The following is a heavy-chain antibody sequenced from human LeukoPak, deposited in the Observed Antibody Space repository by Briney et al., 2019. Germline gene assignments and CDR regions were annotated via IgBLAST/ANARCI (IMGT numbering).Heavy chain of an antibody. CDR1: GGSISSSSYY. V-gene: IGHV4-39*07. CDR2: IYYSGST. Sequence: SETLSLTCTVSGGSISSSSYYWGWIRQPPGKGLEWIGSIYYSGSTYYNPSLKSRVTISVDTSKNQFSLKLSSVTAADTAVYYCARSKRYSSDYYYVPDAFDIWGQGTMVTVSS. CDR3: ARSKRYSSDYYYVPDAFDI. D-gene: IGHD3-22*01. J-gene: IGHJ3*02.